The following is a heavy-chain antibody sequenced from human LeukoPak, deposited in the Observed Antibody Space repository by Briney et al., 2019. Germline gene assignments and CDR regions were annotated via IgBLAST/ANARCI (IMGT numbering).Heavy chain of an antibody. V-gene: IGHV1-18*01. J-gene: IGHJ5*02. D-gene: IGHD4-17*01. CDR2: ISAYNGNT. CDR3: ARDRPTTVTSNWFDP. Sequence: GASVKVSCKASGYTFTSYGISWVRQAPGQGLGWMGGISAYNGNTNYAQKFQGRVTITADESTSTAYMELSSLRSEDTAVYYCARDRPTTVTSNWFDPWGQGTLVTVSS. CDR1: GYTFTSYG.